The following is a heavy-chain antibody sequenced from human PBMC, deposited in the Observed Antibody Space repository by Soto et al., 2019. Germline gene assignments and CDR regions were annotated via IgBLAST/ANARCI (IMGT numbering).Heavy chain of an antibody. J-gene: IGHJ6*02. CDR1: GYTLTELS. V-gene: IGHV1-24*01. CDR3: ATGQATVRGSMDV. D-gene: IGHD3-10*01. Sequence: ASVKVSCKVSGYTLTELSMHWVRQAPGKGLEWMGGFDPEDGETIYAQKFQGRVTMTEDTSTDTAYMELSSLRSEDTAVYYRATGQATVRGSMDVWGQGTTVTVSS. CDR2: FDPEDGET.